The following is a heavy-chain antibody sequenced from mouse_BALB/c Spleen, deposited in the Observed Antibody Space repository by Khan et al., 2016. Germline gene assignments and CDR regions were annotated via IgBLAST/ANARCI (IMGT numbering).Heavy chain of an antibody. D-gene: IGHD2-4*01. Sequence: VQLQESGPGLVAPSQSLSITCIVSGFSLTNSGVHWIRQPPGKGLEWLGVIWPGGSTDYNSALMSRLSITKDNSQNQVFLKMISLQTDDTAMYYCARDDQDYDAWFASWGQGTLVIVSA. V-gene: IGHV2-9*02. CDR2: IWPGGST. CDR3: ARDDQDYDAWFAS. J-gene: IGHJ3*01. CDR1: GFSLTNSG.